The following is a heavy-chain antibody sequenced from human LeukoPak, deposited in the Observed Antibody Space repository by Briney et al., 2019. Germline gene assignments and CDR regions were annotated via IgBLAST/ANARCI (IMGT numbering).Heavy chain of an antibody. Sequence: GGSLRLSCAASGFTFSSYAMSWVRQAPGKGLEWVSAISGSGGSTYYADSVKGRFTISRDNSKNTLYLQMNSLRAEDTALFYCAKGDNNILTGYYNSFDSWGQGTLVTVSS. CDR1: GFTFSSYA. CDR2: ISGSGGST. J-gene: IGHJ4*02. CDR3: AKGDNNILTGYYNSFDS. D-gene: IGHD3-9*01. V-gene: IGHV3-23*01.